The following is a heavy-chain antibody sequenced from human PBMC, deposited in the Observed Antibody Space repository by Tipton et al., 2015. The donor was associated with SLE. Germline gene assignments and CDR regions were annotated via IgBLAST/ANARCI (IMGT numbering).Heavy chain of an antibody. CDR3: ARGFTGYFDL. Sequence: LRLSCTVSGGSISSSSHYWSWIRQPPGKGLEWIGYIYYSGSTNYNPSLKSRVTISVDRSKNQSSLKLSSVTAADTAVYYCARGFTGYFDLWGRGTLVTVSS. CDR1: GGSISSSSHY. CDR2: IYYSGST. J-gene: IGHJ2*01. V-gene: IGHV4-61*05. D-gene: IGHD3-10*01.